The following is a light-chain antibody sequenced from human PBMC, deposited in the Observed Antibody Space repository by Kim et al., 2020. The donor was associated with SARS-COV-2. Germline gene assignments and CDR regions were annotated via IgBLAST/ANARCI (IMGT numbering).Light chain of an antibody. Sequence: PASIGHTVTITCLARQNVNMCRAWYQQKPGQVPTLLIHKTAGLQRGVPSMFGGGGSGTDFTLTVSSLQPYDFATDYCQQYHPHSTFGQGTKVGIK. CDR1: QNVNMC. CDR2: KTA. V-gene: IGKV1-5*03. J-gene: IGKJ1*01. CDR3: QQYHPHST.